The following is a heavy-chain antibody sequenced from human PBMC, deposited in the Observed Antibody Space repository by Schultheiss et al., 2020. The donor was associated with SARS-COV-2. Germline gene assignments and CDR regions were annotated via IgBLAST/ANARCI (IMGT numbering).Heavy chain of an antibody. CDR1: GFIFSRYG. Sequence: GGSLRLSCAASGFIFSRYGMHWVRQAPGKGLEWVAVIWYDGSNKYYADSVKGRFTISRDNSKNTLYLQMNSLRAEDTAVYYCARGDSSIAAAKGPYYYGMDVWGQGTTVTVSS. CDR2: IWYDGSNK. J-gene: IGHJ6*02. D-gene: IGHD6-13*01. CDR3: ARGDSSIAAAKGPYYYGMDV. V-gene: IGHV3-33*01.